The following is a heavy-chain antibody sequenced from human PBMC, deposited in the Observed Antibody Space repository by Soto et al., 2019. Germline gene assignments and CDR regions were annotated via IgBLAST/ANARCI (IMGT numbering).Heavy chain of an antibody. CDR2: IYPGDSDT. J-gene: IGHJ6*02. CDR1: GYSFANYW. V-gene: IGHV5-51*01. Sequence: GESLKISCQGSGYSFANYWIAWVRQMPGKGLEWVGVIYPGDSDTRYSPSFRGQVTISADKSISHVYLQWSSLKASDTAMYYWARNRLRQYYYGMDVWGQGTTVTVSS. CDR3: ARNRLRQYYYGMDV. D-gene: IGHD3-10*01.